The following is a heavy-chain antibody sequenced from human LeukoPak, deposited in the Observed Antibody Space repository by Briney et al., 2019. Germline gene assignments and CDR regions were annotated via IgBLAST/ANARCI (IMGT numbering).Heavy chain of an antibody. V-gene: IGHV1-18*01. CDR3: ANVAKGRYLFYYMDV. Sequence: GASVKVSCQASGYTSNRFGVAWVRQAPGQGLEWIGWISSDNGNTKYVDRLQGRVTMTIDRSTTTAYMELRSLRADDTAVYFCANVAKGRYLFYYMDVWGKGTTVTVSS. CDR1: GYTSNRFG. D-gene: IGHD1-26*01. CDR2: ISSDNGNT. J-gene: IGHJ6*03.